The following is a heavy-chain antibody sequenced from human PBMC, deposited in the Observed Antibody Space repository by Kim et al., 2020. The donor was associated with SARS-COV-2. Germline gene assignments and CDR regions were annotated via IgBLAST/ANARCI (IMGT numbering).Heavy chain of an antibody. CDR2: ISYDGSNK. J-gene: IGHJ4*01. CDR1: GFTFSSYA. V-gene: IGHV3-30*04. CDR3: ARENARVAVGALDY. D-gene: IGHD2-15*01. Sequence: GGSLRLSCAASGFTFSSYAMHWVRQAPGKGLEWVAVISYDGSNKYYADSVKGRFTISRDNSKNTLYLQMNSLRAEDTAVYYCARENARVAVGALDYCG.